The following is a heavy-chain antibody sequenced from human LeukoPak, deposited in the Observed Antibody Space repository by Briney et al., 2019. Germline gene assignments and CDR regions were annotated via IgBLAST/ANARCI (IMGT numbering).Heavy chain of an antibody. Sequence: GGSLGLSCAASGFTFSNYEMNWVRQAPGKGLEWVSYISTDGTKTYYAGSVKGRFTISRDNAKDSLYLQMNSLRADDTAVYYCARETIDCGGDCYDYWGQGTLATVSS. J-gene: IGHJ4*02. CDR1: GFTFSNYE. CDR2: ISTDGTKT. CDR3: ARETIDCGGDCYDY. D-gene: IGHD2-21*01. V-gene: IGHV3-48*03.